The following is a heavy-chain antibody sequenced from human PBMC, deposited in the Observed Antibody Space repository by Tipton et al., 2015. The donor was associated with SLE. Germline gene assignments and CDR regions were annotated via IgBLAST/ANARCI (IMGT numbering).Heavy chain of an antibody. CDR1: GGSISSYY. Sequence: TLSLTCTVSGGSISSYYWSWIRQPAGKGLEWIGRIYTSGSTNYNPSLKSRVTMSVDTSKNHFSLKLSSVTAADTAVYYCARGPLELDSSSWYYFDYWGQGTLVTVSS. J-gene: IGHJ4*02. D-gene: IGHD6-13*01. CDR3: ARGPLELDSSSWYYFDY. V-gene: IGHV4-4*07. CDR2: IYTSGST.